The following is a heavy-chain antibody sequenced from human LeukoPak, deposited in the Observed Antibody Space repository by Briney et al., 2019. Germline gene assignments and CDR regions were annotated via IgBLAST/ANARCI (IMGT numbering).Heavy chain of an antibody. J-gene: IGHJ4*02. CDR2: INAGNGNT. D-gene: IGHD3-10*01. V-gene: IGHV1-3*01. Sequence: ASVKVSCKASGYTFTSYAMHWARQAPGQRLEWMGWINAGNGNTKYSQKFQGRVTITRDTSASTAYMELSSLRSEDTAVYYCARGYGLDHFDYWGQGTLVTVSS. CDR1: GYTFTSYA. CDR3: ARGYGLDHFDY.